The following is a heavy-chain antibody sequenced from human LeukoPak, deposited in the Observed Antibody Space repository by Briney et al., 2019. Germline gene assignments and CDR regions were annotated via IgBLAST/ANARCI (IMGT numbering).Heavy chain of an antibody. J-gene: IGHJ6*02. V-gene: IGHV3-33*01. D-gene: IGHD3-10*01. CDR1: GFTFSSYG. CDR3: ARDLSAMVRGVPTTYYYYGMDV. CDR2: IWYDGSNK. Sequence: GGSLRLSCAASGFTFSSYGMHWVRQAPGKGLEWAAVIWYDGSNKYYADSVKGRFTISRDNSKNTLYLQMNSLRAEDTAVYYCARDLSAMVRGVPTTYYYYGMDVWGQGTTVTVSS.